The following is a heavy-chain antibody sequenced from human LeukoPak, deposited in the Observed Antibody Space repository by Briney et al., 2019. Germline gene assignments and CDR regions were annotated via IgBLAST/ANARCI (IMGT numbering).Heavy chain of an antibody. V-gene: IGHV3-30-3*01. CDR1: GFTFSSYA. CDR2: ISYDGSNK. D-gene: IGHD3-3*01. J-gene: IGHJ4*02. CDR3: ARAASVWSGYYPVDY. Sequence: QSGGSLRLSCAASGFTFSSYAMHWVRQAPGKGLEWVAVISYDGSNKYYADSVKGRFTISRDNSKNTLYLQMNSLRAEDTAVYYCARAASVWSGYYPVDYWGQGTLVTVSS.